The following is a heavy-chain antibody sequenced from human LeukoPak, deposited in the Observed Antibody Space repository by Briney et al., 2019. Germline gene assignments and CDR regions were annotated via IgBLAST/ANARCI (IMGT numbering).Heavy chain of an antibody. CDR1: GYTFTGYY. CDR3: ARGDPTYYYDSSGYSDISDAFDI. CDR2: INPSGGST. V-gene: IGHV1-46*01. Sequence: ASVKVSCKASGYTFTGYYMHWVRQAPGQGLEWMGIINPSGGSTSYAQKFQGRVTMTRDTSTSTVYMELSSLRSEDTAVYYCARGDPTYYYDSSGYSDISDAFDIWGQGTMVTVSS. D-gene: IGHD3-22*01. J-gene: IGHJ3*02.